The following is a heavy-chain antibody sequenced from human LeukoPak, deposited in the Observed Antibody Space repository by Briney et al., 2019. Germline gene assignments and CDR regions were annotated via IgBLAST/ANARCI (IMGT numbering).Heavy chain of an antibody. J-gene: IGHJ3*01. CDR3: ARDRFMVRGVMVGTFDL. V-gene: IGHV3-33*01. D-gene: IGHD3-10*01. CDR2: IGYDGSNK. Sequence: GGSLRLSCAASGFTFSDYAMHWVRQAPGKGLEWVAVIGYDGSNKYDADSVKGRFTISRDNSKNMMYLQMNSLRAEDTAVYYCARDRFMVRGVMVGTFDLWGQGTMVTVSS. CDR1: GFTFSDYA.